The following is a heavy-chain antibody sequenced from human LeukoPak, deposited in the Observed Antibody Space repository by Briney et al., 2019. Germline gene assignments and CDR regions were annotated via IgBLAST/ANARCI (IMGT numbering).Heavy chain of an antibody. CDR1: GFTFDDYG. D-gene: IGHD5-18*01. V-gene: IGHV3-20*04. J-gene: IGHJ4*02. CDR2: INWNGGST. CDR3: ARDGGYSYGYGVNY. Sequence: GGSLRLSCAASGFTFDDYGMSWVRQAPGKGLEWVSGINWNGGSTGYADSVKGRFTISRDNAKNSLYLQMNSLRAEDTALYYCARDGGYSYGYGVNYWGQGTLVTVSS.